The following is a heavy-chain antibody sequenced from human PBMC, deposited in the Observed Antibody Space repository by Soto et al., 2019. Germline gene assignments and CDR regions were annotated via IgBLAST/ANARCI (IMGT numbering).Heavy chain of an antibody. J-gene: IGHJ4*02. CDR1: GFTFSSYG. CDR2: IWYDGSNK. V-gene: IGHV3-33*01. Sequence: QVQLVESGGGVVQPGRSLRLSCAASGFTFSSYGMHWVRQAPGKGLEWVAVIWYDGSNKYYADSVKGRFIISRDNSKNTLYLQMNSLRAEDTAVYYCARGSDGYNLIPFDYWGQGTLVTVSS. CDR3: ARGSDGYNLIPFDY. D-gene: IGHD5-12*01.